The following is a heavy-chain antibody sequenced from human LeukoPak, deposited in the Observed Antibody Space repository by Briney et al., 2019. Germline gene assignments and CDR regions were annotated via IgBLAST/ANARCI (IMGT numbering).Heavy chain of an antibody. CDR3: AQKRLIGYFSSPTCYGDSFDP. J-gene: IGHJ5*02. CDR1: WSSLSTSGVG. Sequence: SGPTLVNPTHTLTLPRTFSWSSLSTSGVGVGWIRQPPGKALEWLALIYWDDDKRYSPSLKSRLTITKDTSKNQVRLTMTKLYPLDTGTYYCAQKRLIGYFSSPTCYGDSFDPWGQGTLVTVSS. V-gene: IGHV2-5*02. CDR2: IYWDDDK. D-gene: IGHD2-2*01.